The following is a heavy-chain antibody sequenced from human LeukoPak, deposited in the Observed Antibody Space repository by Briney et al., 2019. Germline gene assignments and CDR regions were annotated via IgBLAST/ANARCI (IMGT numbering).Heavy chain of an antibody. CDR2: IYSGGST. V-gene: IGHV3-53*05. CDR1: GFTVSSNY. D-gene: IGHD6-19*01. J-gene: IGHJ6*03. CDR3: AKDTAEAVAGGYYYYYMDV. Sequence: QSGGSLRLSCAASGFTVSSNYMSWVRQAPGKGLEWVSVIYSGGSTYYADSVKGRFTISRDNSKNTLYLQMNSLRAEDTVVYYCAKDTAEAVAGGYYYYYMDVWGKGTTVTISS.